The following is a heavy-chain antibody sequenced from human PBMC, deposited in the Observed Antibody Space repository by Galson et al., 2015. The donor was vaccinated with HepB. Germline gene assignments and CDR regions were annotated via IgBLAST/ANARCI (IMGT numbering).Heavy chain of an antibody. J-gene: IGHJ4*02. CDR2: FDPEDGET. Sequence: SVKVSCKVSGYTLTELSMHWVRQAPGKGLEWMGGFDPEDGETIYAQKFQGRVTMTEDTSTDTAYMELSSLRSEDTAVYYCATGGSVLRCLDYWGQGTLVTVSS. D-gene: IGHD3-3*01. CDR3: ATGGSVLRCLDY. CDR1: GYTLTELS. V-gene: IGHV1-24*01.